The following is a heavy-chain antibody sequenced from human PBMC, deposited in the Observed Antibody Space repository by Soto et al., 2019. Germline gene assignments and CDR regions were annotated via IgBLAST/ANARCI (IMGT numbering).Heavy chain of an antibody. CDR1: GGSISSSSYY. Sequence: SETLSLTCTVSGGSISSSSYYWGWIRQPPGKGLEWIGSIYYSGSTYYNPSLKSRVTISVDTAKNQFSLKRSSVTAADTAVYYCARRRYDFWSGYYTAGVAFDIWGQGTMVTVSS. CDR2: IYYSGST. D-gene: IGHD3-3*01. V-gene: IGHV4-39*01. J-gene: IGHJ3*02. CDR3: ARRRYDFWSGYYTAGVAFDI.